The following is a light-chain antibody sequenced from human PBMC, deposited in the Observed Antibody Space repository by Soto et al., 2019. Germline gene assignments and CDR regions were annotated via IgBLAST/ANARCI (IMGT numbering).Light chain of an antibody. CDR1: QSVSSN. V-gene: IGKV3-15*01. CDR3: QQYNNWPPR. Sequence: EIVMTQSPATLSVSPGERATLSCRASQSVSSNLAWYQQKPGQAPRLLIYGASTRATGIPARFSGSRSGTEFTLTISSLQSEDFAVYYCQQYNNWPPRFGQGTKLEIK. CDR2: GAS. J-gene: IGKJ2*03.